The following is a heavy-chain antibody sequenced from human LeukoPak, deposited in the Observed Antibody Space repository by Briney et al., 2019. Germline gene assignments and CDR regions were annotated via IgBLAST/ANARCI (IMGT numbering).Heavy chain of an antibody. V-gene: IGHV3-33*01. J-gene: IGHJ3*02. CDR2: IWYDGSNK. D-gene: IGHD3-10*01. Sequence: PGGSLRLSCAASGFTFSSYGMHWVRQAPGKGLEWVAVIWYDGSNKYYADSVKGRFTISRDNSKNTLYLQMNSLRAEDTAVYYCARDRRSKSLSAFDIWGQGTMVTVSS. CDR3: ARDRRSKSLSAFDI. CDR1: GFTFSSYG.